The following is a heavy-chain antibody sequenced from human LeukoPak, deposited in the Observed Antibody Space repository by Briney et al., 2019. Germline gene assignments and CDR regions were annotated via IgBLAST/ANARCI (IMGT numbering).Heavy chain of an antibody. CDR1: GFTFDDYA. Sequence: GGSLRLSCAASGFTFDDYAMHWVRQAPGEGLEWVSGISWNSGSIGYADSVKGRFTISRDNAKNSLYLQMNSLRAEDTALYYCAKAMALSVFWFDPWGQGTLVTVSS. J-gene: IGHJ5*02. D-gene: IGHD1-14*01. CDR3: AKAMALSVFWFDP. V-gene: IGHV3-9*01. CDR2: ISWNSGSI.